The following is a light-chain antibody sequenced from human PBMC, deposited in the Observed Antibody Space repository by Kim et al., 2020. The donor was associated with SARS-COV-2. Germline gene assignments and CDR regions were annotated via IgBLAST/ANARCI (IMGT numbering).Light chain of an antibody. CDR2: DAS. CDR1: QSVSSY. CDR3: QQRSNWPLSLT. Sequence: RGDRATLSCRASQSVSSYLAWYQQKPGQDPRLLIYDASNRATGIPARFSGSGSGTDFTLTISSLEPEDFAVYYCQQRSNWPLSLTFGGGTKVDIK. V-gene: IGKV3-11*01. J-gene: IGKJ4*01.